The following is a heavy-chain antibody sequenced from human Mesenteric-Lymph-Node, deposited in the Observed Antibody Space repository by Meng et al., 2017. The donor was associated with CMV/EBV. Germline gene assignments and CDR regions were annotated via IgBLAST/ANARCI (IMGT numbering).Heavy chain of an antibody. Sequence: GESLKISCAASEFSFDDYGMNWVRQTPGKGLEWVAGITRNGDSTAYADSVKGRFTISRDNAKKTLYLQMNSLRAEDTALYYCARDEITGTNTHYNYGMDVWGQGTTVTVSS. CDR1: EFSFDDYG. V-gene: IGHV3-20*04. CDR3: ARDEITGTNTHYNYGMDV. D-gene: IGHD1-20*01. CDR2: ITRNGDST. J-gene: IGHJ6*02.